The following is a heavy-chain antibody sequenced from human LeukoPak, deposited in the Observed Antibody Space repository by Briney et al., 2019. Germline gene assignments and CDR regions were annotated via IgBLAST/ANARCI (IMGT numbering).Heavy chain of an antibody. V-gene: IGHV4-59*08. Sequence: PSETLSLTCTVSGGSISSYYWSWIRQPPGKGLEWIGYIYYSGSTNYNPSLKSRVTISVDTSKNQFSLKLSSVTAADTAVYYCMVRGYLYYYYYMDVWGKGTTVTISS. CDR2: IYYSGST. CDR3: MVRGYLYYYYYMDV. D-gene: IGHD3-10*01. J-gene: IGHJ6*03. CDR1: GGSISSYY.